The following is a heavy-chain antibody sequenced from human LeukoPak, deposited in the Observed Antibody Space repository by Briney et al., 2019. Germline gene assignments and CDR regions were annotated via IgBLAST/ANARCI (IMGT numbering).Heavy chain of an antibody. Sequence: SVKVSCKASGGTFSSYAISWVRQAPGQGLEWMGRIIPIFGTANYAQKFQGRVTITTDESTSTAYMELSSLRSEDTAVYYCARPQRGYDFWSGSTFDYWGQGTLVTVSS. V-gene: IGHV1-69*05. CDR3: ARPQRGYDFWSGSTFDY. CDR2: IIPIFGTA. J-gene: IGHJ4*02. D-gene: IGHD3-3*01. CDR1: GGTFSSYA.